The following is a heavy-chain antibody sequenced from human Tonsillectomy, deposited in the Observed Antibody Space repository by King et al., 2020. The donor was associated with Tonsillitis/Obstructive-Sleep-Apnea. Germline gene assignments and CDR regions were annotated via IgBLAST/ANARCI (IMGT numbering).Heavy chain of an antibody. Sequence: VQLVESGGGLVKPGGSLRLSCAASGFTFSDYYMSWIRQAPGKGLEWVSYISSSSSYTNYADSVKGRFTISRDNAKNSLYLQMNSLRAEDTAVYYCAIDPRHCSGTSCHYWYFDLWGRGTLVTVSS. CDR3: AIDPRHCSGTSCHYWYFDL. J-gene: IGHJ2*01. V-gene: IGHV3-11*06. D-gene: IGHD2-2*01. CDR2: ISSSSSYT. CDR1: GFTFSDYY.